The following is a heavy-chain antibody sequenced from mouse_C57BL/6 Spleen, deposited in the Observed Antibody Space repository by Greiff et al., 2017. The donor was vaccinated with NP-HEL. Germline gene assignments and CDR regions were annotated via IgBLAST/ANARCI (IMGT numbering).Heavy chain of an antibody. V-gene: IGHV5-9-1*02. D-gene: IGHD2-5*01. CDR3: TRDYYSNYGYAMDY. Sequence: EVKLMESGEGLVKPGGSLKLSCAASGFTFSSYAMSWVRQTPEKRLEWVAYISSGGDYIYYADTVKGRFTISRDNARNTLYLQMSSLKSEDTAMYYCTRDYYSNYGYAMDYWGQGTSVTVSS. CDR1: GFTFSSYA. CDR2: ISSGGDYI. J-gene: IGHJ4*01.